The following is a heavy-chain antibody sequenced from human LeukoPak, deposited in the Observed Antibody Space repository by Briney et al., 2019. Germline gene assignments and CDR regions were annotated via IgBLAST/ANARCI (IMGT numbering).Heavy chain of an antibody. V-gene: IGHV4-59*01. Sequence: SETLSPTCTVSGGSISSYYWSWIRQPPGKGLEWIGYIYYSGSTNYNPSLKSRVTISVDTSKNQFSLKLSSVTAADTAVYYCAREDEYYYYMDVWGKGTTVTVSS. CDR3: AREDEYYYYMDV. J-gene: IGHJ6*03. CDR2: IYYSGST. CDR1: GGSISSYY.